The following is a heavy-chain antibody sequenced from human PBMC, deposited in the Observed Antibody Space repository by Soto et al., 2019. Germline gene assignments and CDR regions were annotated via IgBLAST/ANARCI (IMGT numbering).Heavy chain of an antibody. CDR3: ARCPIVDAWYFDF. CDR2: IWHEERST. Sequence: QVQLVESGGGVVQPGRSLRLSCAASEFTLNNYVVHWVRQAPGKGLEWVAVIWHEERSTHYADSVKGRFTISRGTSKSALYLQMNSLRVEDTAVYYCARCPIVDAWYFDFWGRGTLVTVSS. CDR1: EFTLNNYV. J-gene: IGHJ2*01. V-gene: IGHV3-33*01. D-gene: IGHD2-15*01.